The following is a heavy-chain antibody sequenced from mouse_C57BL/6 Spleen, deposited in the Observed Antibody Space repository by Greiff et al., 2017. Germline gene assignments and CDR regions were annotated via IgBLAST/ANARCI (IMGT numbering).Heavy chain of an antibody. V-gene: IGHV1-72*01. CDR2: IDPNSGGT. CDR1: GYTFTSYW. D-gene: IGHD1-1*01. CDR3: ATPSTVVADYYAMDY. Sequence: QVHVKQSGAELVKPGASVKLSCKASGYTFTSYWMHWVKQRPGRGLEWIGRIDPNSGGTKYNEKFKSKATLTVDKPSSTAYMQLSSLTSEDSAVYYCATPSTVVADYYAMDYWGQGTSVTVSS. J-gene: IGHJ4*01.